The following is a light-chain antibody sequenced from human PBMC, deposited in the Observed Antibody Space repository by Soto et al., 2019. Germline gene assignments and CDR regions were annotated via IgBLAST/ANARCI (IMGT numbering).Light chain of an antibody. CDR2: DVG. V-gene: IGLV2-14*03. CDR3: SSFTSSMTNV. J-gene: IGLJ1*01. CDR1: SSDVGGYNS. Sequence: QSALTQPASVSGSPGESITISCTGTSSDVGGYNSVSWYQHHPGKAPNLILYDVGDRPSGVSYRFSGSKSGNTASLTISGLQAADEADYFCSSFTSSMTNVFGSGPKLTVL.